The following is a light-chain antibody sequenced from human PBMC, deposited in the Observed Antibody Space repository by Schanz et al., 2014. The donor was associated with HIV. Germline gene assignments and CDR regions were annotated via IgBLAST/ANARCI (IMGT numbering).Light chain of an antibody. CDR2: AVS. CDR1: QDVRGD. J-gene: IGKJ2*01. CDR3: QQYNDGSYT. Sequence: AIQMTQSPSSLSASVGDRVTFTCRASQDVRGDLSWYQQKSGKAPKLLIYAVSTLESGVPSRFSGSGSGTDFALTISSLQPEDFATYYCQQYNDGSYTFGQGTKLEI. V-gene: IGKV1-6*02.